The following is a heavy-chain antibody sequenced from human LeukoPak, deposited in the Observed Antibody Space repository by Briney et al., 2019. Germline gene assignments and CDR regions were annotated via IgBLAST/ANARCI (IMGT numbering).Heavy chain of an antibody. CDR2: INTNTGNP. D-gene: IGHD3-22*01. V-gene: IGHV7-4-1*02. CDR1: GYTFTTYA. J-gene: IGHJ4*02. CDR3: ARVSKPYDSSGGDY. Sequence: ASVKVSCKASGYTFTTYAVNWVRQAPGQGLEWMGWINTNTGNPTYAQGFTGRFVFSLDTSVSTAYLQISSLKAEDTAVYYCARVSKPYDSSGGDYWGQGTLVTVSS.